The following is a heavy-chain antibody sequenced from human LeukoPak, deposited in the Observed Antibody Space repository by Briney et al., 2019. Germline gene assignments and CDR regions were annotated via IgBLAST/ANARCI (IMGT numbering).Heavy chain of an antibody. CDR1: RDSMTSYY. D-gene: IGHD3-22*01. V-gene: IGHV4-4*07. J-gene: IGHJ6*03. CDR3: ARSSGLYTNYYLDV. Sequence: SETLSLTCTASRDSMTSYYWSWVRQPAGKGLEWIGRIHTSGTTYYNPSLKSAVTLSLDTSNNQFSLRLSSVTAADKAVYYCARSSGLYTNYYLDVWGKGTTVTVSS. CDR2: IHTSGTT.